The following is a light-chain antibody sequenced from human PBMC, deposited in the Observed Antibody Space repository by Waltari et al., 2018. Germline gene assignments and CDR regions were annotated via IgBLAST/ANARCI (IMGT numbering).Light chain of an antibody. CDR3: HSYDSSLSAWV. CDR2: ANT. V-gene: IGLV1-40*01. CDR1: GSHIGAGFD. J-gene: IGLJ3*02. Sequence: QSGLTQPPSVSGAPGQRVTISCTGSGSHIGAGFDVHWYQHVPGTAPKLLIYANTKRPSGVPDRFSGSKSATSASLAITGLQAEDEADYFCHSYDSSLSAWVFGGGTKVTVL.